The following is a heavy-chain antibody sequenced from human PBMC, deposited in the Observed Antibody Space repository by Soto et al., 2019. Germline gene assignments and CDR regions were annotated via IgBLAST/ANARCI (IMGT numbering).Heavy chain of an antibody. CDR3: ARDHEGNYYYYYGMDV. J-gene: IGHJ6*02. CDR2: ISAYNGNT. CDR1: GYTFTSYG. Sequence: QVQLVQSGAEVKKPGASVKVSCKASGYTFTSYGISWVRQAPGQGLEWMGWISAYNGNTNYAQKLQGRVTMTTDTSTSTAYMELRSLRSDDTAVYYCARDHEGNYYYYYGMDVWGQGTTVTVPS. V-gene: IGHV1-18*01.